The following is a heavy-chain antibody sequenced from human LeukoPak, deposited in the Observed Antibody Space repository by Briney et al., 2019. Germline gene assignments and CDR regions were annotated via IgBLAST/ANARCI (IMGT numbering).Heavy chain of an antibody. J-gene: IGHJ6*02. CDR1: GGSISSGGYY. CDR3: ARDRSIAARRDYYYYGMDV. Sequence: SETLSLTCTVSGGSISSGGYYWSWIRQHPGTGLEWIGYIYYSGSTYYNPSLKSRVTISVDTSKNQFSLKLSSVTAADTAVYYCARDRSIAARRDYYYYGMDVWGQGTTVTVSS. CDR2: IYYSGST. V-gene: IGHV4-31*03. D-gene: IGHD6-6*01.